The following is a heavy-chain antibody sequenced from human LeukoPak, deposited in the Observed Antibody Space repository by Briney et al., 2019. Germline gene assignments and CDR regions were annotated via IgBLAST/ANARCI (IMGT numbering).Heavy chain of an antibody. CDR3: ARVGYSSGWYSGGGN. J-gene: IGHJ4*02. V-gene: IGHV1-46*01. CDR1: GYTFTSYY. CDR2: INPSGGST. Sequence: GASVKVSCKASGYTFTSYYMHWVRQAPGQGLEWMGIINPSGGSTSYAQKFQGRVTMTRDTSTSTVYMELSSLRSEDTAVYYCARVGYSSGWYSGGGNWGQGTLVTVSS. D-gene: IGHD6-19*01.